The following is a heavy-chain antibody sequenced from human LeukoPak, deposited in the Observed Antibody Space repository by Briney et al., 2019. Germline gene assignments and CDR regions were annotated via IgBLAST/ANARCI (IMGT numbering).Heavy chain of an antibody. CDR3: ARDWGGPDDY. D-gene: IGHD3-16*01. V-gene: IGHV3-48*04. CDR1: GFTFSTYS. Sequence: GGSLRLSCAASGFTFSTYSMNWVRQAPGKGLEWVSYISSSSSIINYAESVRGRFTISRDNAKNLLYLQMNSLRAEDTAVYYCARDWGGPDDYWGQGILVTVSS. CDR2: ISSSSSII. J-gene: IGHJ4*02.